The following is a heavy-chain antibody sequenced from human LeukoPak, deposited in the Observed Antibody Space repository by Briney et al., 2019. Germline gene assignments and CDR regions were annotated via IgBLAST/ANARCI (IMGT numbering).Heavy chain of an antibody. J-gene: IGHJ5*02. Sequence: ASVKVSCKASGYTFTSYDINWVRQATGQGLEWMGWMNPNSGNTGYAQKFQGRVTMTRNTSISTAYMELSSLRSEDAAVYYCARDSGRSHYDWFDPWGQGTLVTVSS. CDR3: ARDSGRSHYDWFDP. D-gene: IGHD4-17*01. CDR1: GYTFTSYD. CDR2: MNPNSGNT. V-gene: IGHV1-8*01.